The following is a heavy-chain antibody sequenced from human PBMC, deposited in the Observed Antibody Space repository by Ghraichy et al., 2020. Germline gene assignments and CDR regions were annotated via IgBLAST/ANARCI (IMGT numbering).Heavy chain of an antibody. V-gene: IGHV4-34*01. CDR1: GGSFSGYY. D-gene: IGHD1-7*01. Sequence: SQTLSLTCAVYGGSFSGYYWSWIRQPPGKGLEWIGEINHSGSTNYNPSLKSRVTISVDTSKNQFSLKLSSVTAADTAVYYCARGLELASYYYYGMDVWGQGTTVTVSS. CDR2: INHSGST. CDR3: ARGLELASYYYYGMDV. J-gene: IGHJ6*02.